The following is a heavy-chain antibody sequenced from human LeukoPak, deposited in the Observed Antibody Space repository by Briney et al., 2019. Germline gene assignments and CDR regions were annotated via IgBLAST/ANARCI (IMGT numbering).Heavy chain of an antibody. CDR3: VRLRRYSDRSGFYYYYDY. J-gene: IGHJ4*02. V-gene: IGHV3-21*01. CDR1: GYTFSEFS. D-gene: IGHD3-22*01. CDR2: IRVRSNYR. Sequence: GGSLRLSCAASGYTFSEFSLNWVRQAPGKGLEWVWSIRVRSNYRYYADSVRGRFSISRDDARNSLYLQMNRPRAEDPASYFGVRLRRYSDRSGFYYYYDYWLQGTLLTVSS.